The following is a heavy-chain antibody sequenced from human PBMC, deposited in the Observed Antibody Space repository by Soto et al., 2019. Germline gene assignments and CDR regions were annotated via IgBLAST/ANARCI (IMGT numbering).Heavy chain of an antibody. CDR2: IYYSGST. CDR1: GGSISSSSYY. CDR3: ARHRSTVLRYFDWYQGACWFDP. V-gene: IGHV4-39*01. Sequence: PSETLSLTCTVSGGSISSSSYYWGWIRQPPGKGLEWIGSIYYSGSTYYNPSLKSRVTISVDTSKNQFSLKLSSVTAADTAVYYCARHRSTVLRYFDWYQGACWFDPWGQGTLVTVSS. J-gene: IGHJ5*02. D-gene: IGHD3-9*01.